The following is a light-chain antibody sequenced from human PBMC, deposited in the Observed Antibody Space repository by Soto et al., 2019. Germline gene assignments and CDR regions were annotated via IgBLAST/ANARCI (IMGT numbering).Light chain of an antibody. CDR1: QSVSNF. CDR2: GAS. J-gene: IGKJ4*01. CDR3: QQRSNRLT. V-gene: IGKV3-11*01. Sequence: IVLTQSPDTLSLSPGERATLSCRASQSVSNFLAWYQQRPGQAPRLLLYGASNRATGTPARFSGSGSGTDFTLTISSLEPEDSAVYYCQQRSNRLTFGGGTKVDIK.